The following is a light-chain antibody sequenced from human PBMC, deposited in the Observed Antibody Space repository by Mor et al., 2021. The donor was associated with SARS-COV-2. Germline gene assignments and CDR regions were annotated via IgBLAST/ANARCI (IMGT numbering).Light chain of an antibody. CDR3: QHYNRYPVT. V-gene: IGKV1-5*03. J-gene: IGKJ4*01. CDR1: QSISIW. Sequence: ASQSISIWLAWYQQKAGKAPKILVYEASSLESGVPSRFSGSGYGTEFTLTISSLQPDDIATYYCQHYNRYPVTFGGGTKV. CDR2: EAS.